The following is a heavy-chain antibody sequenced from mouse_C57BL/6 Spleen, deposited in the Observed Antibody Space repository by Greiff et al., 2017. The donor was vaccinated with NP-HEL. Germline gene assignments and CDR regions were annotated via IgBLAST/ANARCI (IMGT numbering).Heavy chain of an antibody. J-gene: IGHJ2*01. V-gene: IGHV5-6*01. Sequence: EVKLMESGGDLVKPGGSLKLSCAASGFTFSSYGMSWVRQTPDKRLEWVATISSGGSYTYYPDSVKGRFTISRDNAKNTLYLQMSRLKSEDTAMYYCARHGLNYYGSSDYWGQGTTLTVSS. D-gene: IGHD1-1*01. CDR1: GFTFSSYG. CDR3: ARHGLNYYGSSDY. CDR2: ISSGGSYT.